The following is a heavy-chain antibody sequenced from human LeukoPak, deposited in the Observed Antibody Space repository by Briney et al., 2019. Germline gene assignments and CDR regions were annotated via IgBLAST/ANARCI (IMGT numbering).Heavy chain of an antibody. CDR1: GFTFSNAW. CDR3: AKDHQDIVATNDY. V-gene: IGHV3-15*01. D-gene: IGHD5-12*01. CDR2: IKSKTDGGTT. J-gene: IGHJ4*02. Sequence: GGSLRLSCAASGFTFSNAWMSWVRQAPGKGLEWVGRIKSKTDGGTTDYAAPVKGRFTISRDDSKNTLYLQMNSLRAEDTAVYYCAKDHQDIVATNDYWGQGTLVTVSS.